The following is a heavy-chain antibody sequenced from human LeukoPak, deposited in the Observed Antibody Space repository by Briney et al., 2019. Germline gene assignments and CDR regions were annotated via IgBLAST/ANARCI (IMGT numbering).Heavy chain of an antibody. CDR1: GGSISSSLYY. CDR3: ARHAGSYYYDASGYYYPDY. V-gene: IGHV4-39*01. J-gene: IGHJ4*02. CDR2: IYYSGST. D-gene: IGHD3-22*01. Sequence: HSETLSLTCNVSGGSISSSLYYWGWIRQPPGKGLEWIGTIYYSGSTYNNPSLKSRVTISVDTSKNQFSLKLSSVTAADTAVYYCARHAGSYYYDASGYYYPDYWGQGTLVTVPS.